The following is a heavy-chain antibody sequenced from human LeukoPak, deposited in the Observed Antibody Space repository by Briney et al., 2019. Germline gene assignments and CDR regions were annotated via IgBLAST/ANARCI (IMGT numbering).Heavy chain of an antibody. CDR1: GGSISSYY. J-gene: IGHJ6*02. V-gene: IGHV4-4*07. CDR3: ARDSYSSDCSGGSCYSYYYYGMDV. Sequence: SETLSLTCTVSGGSISSYYWSWIRQPAGKGLECIGRIYTSGSTNYSPSLKSRVTMSVDTSKNQFSLKLSSVTAADTAVYYCARDSYSSDCSGGSCYSYYYYGMDVWGQGTTVTVSS. CDR2: IYTSGST. D-gene: IGHD2-15*01.